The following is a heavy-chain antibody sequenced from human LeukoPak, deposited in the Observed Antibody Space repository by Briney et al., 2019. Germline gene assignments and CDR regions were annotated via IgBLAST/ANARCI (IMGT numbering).Heavy chain of an antibody. V-gene: IGHV3-48*03. CDR3: AVLVELHDAFDI. CDR2: ISSSGSTI. CDR1: GFTFSSYE. D-gene: IGHD3-10*01. Sequence: GGSLRLSCAASGFTFSSYEMNWVRQAPGKGLEWVSYISSSGSTIYYADSVKGRFTISRDNAKDSLYLQMNSLRAEDTAVYYCAVLVELHDAFDIWGQGTMVTVSS. J-gene: IGHJ3*02.